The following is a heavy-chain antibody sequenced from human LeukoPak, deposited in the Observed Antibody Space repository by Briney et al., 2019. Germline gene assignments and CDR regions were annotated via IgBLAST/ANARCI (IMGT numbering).Heavy chain of an antibody. CDR3: ARGSVDFDY. Sequence: GGSLRLSCAASGFTFRSYSMKWARQARGKGLEWVSSISSSSYIYYAGSVKGRFTISRDNAKNSLYLQMNSLRAEDTAVYYCARGSVDFDYWGQGTLVTVSS. J-gene: IGHJ4*02. D-gene: IGHD2-15*01. V-gene: IGHV3-21*01. CDR1: GFTFRSYS. CDR2: ISSSSYI.